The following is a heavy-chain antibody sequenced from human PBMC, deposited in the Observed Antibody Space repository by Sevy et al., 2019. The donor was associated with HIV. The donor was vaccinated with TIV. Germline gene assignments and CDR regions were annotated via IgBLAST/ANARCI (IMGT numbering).Heavy chain of an antibody. CDR3: ARGSPPPYSSGWFLDY. V-gene: IGHV1-69*13. Sequence: ASVKVSCKASGGTFSSYAISWVRQAPGQGLEWMGGIIPIFGTANYAQKFQGRVTITADESTSTAYMELGSLRSEDTAGYYCARGSPPPYSSGWFLDYWGQGTLVTVSS. D-gene: IGHD6-19*01. J-gene: IGHJ4*02. CDR2: IIPIFGTA. CDR1: GGTFSSYA.